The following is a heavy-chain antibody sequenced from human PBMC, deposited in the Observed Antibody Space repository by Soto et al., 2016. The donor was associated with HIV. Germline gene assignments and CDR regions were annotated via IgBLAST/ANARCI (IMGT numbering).Heavy chain of an antibody. Sequence: EVQLVESGGGLVQPGGSLRLSCAASGFTVSSNYMSWVRQAPGKGLEWVSVIYSGGSTYYADSVKGRFTISRDNSKNTLYLQMNSLRAEDTAVYYCARGGITMSSLWFYWGQGTLVTVSS. CDR1: GFTVSSNY. V-gene: IGHV3-66*01. D-gene: IGHD3-10*02. J-gene: IGHJ4*02. CDR3: ARGGITMSSLWFY. CDR2: IYSGGST.